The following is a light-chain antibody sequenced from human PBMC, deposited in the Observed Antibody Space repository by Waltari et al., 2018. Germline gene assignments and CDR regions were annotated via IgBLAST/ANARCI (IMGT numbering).Light chain of an antibody. CDR2: RAS. CDR1: QSISSW. V-gene: IGKV1-5*03. CDR3: QQYNSYPWT. Sequence: DIQMTQSPSTLSASVGDRVTITCRASQSISSWLAWYQQKPGKAPKLLIYRASSVESGVPSRFSGSGSGTEFTLTISSLQPDDFATYYCQQYNSYPWTFGQGTKVEIK. J-gene: IGKJ1*01.